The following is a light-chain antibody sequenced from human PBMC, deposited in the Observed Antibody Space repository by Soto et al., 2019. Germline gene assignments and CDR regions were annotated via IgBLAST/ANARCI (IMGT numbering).Light chain of an antibody. CDR3: QQYNNLPYT. J-gene: IGKJ2*01. CDR2: DAS. CDR1: EDIINH. Sequence: DTQMTQSPSSVPASVGDTVTITCQANEDIINHLNWYQQKPGKAPNLLIYDASNLETGVPSRFSGSGSGTHFTFTISGLQPEDVGTYFCQQYNNLPYTFGQGTKLEI. V-gene: IGKV1-33*01.